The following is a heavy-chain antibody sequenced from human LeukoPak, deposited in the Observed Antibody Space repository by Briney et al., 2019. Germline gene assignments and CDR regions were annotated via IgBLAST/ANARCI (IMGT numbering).Heavy chain of an antibody. CDR3: ARDGLRCSSPNCYFDY. D-gene: IGHD2-2*01. CDR2: IKQDGSEK. V-gene: IGHV3-7*04. J-gene: IGHJ4*02. Sequence: GGSLRLSCAASGFTFSTYSMSWVRQAPGKGLEWVAHIKQDGSEKYYVDSVKGRFTISRDNARNSLYLQMNSLRVEDSAVYYCARDGLRCSSPNCYFDYWGQGTPVTASS. CDR1: GFTFSTYS.